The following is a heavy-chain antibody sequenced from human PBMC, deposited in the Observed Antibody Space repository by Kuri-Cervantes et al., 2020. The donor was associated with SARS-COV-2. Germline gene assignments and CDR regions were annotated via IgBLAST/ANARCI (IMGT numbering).Heavy chain of an antibody. CDR3: AREAGYYDMLLTPSYYYYYYGMDV. CDR1: GYTLTELS. CDR2: FDPEDGET. V-gene: IGHV1-24*01. J-gene: IGHJ6*02. D-gene: IGHD3-9*01. Sequence: ASVKVSCKVSGYTLTELSMHWVRQAPGKGLEWMGGFDPEDGETIYAQKFQGRVTMTEDTSTDTAYMELSSLRSEDTAVYYCAREAGYYDMLLTPSYYYYYYGMDVWGQGTTVTVSS.